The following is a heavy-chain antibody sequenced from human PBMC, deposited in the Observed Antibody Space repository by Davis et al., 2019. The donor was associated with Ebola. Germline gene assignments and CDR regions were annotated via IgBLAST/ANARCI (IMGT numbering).Heavy chain of an antibody. Sequence: PGGSLRLSCAASGFTVSSNYMSWVRQAPGKGMEWVSVIYNAGNTYYADSVKGRFTISRDNSKNTMYLQMNSLRVDDTAIYYCTRGRSGSSWEVLWGQGTLVTVSS. CDR2: IYNAGNT. J-gene: IGHJ1*01. V-gene: IGHV3-53*01. CDR1: GFTVSSNY. D-gene: IGHD6-13*01. CDR3: TRGRSGSSWEVL.